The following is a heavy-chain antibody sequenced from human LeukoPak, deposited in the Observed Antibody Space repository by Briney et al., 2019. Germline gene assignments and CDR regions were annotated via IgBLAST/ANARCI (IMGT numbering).Heavy chain of an antibody. CDR1: GGTFSSYA. CDR2: IIPIFGTA. CDR3: ARAHLGSSVFDI. Sequence: ASVKVSCKASGGTFSSYAISWVRQAPGQGLEWMGGIIPIFGTANYAQKFQGRVTMTRNTSISTAYMELSSLRSEDTAVYYCARAHLGSSVFDIWGQGTMVTVSS. D-gene: IGHD3-16*01. V-gene: IGHV1-69*05. J-gene: IGHJ3*02.